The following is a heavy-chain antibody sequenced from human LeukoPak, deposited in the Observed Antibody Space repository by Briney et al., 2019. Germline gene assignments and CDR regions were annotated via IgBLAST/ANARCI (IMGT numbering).Heavy chain of an antibody. CDR1: GFTFSRYG. J-gene: IGHJ4*02. V-gene: IGHV3-64*04. D-gene: IGHD6-19*01. CDR3: ARASTRVVTVSITVAGTVDC. Sequence: GGSLRLSCAASGFTFSRYGMHWVRQAPGKGLEYVSSVSGNGGSTYYANSVKGRFIISRDNSNNTLYLQMNSLRAEDTAVYYCARASTRVVTVSITVAGTVDCWGQGTLVTVSS. CDR2: VSGNGGST.